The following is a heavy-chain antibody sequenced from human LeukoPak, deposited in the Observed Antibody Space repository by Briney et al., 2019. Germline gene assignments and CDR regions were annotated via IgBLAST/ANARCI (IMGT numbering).Heavy chain of an antibody. Sequence: GGSLRLSCAVSGFTVTSNHMSWVRQAPGKGLEWVSVIYSGGDTNYADSVKGRFTISRDNSKNTLNLQMNSLRAEDTAVYYRAKSAYGDSSGYYDYWGQGTLVTVSS. CDR1: GFTVTSNH. V-gene: IGHV3-66*01. D-gene: IGHD3-22*01. J-gene: IGHJ4*02. CDR3: AKSAYGDSSGYYDY. CDR2: IYSGGDT.